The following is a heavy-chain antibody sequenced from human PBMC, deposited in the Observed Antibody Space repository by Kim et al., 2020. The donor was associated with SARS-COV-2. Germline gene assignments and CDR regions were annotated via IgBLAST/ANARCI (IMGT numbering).Heavy chain of an antibody. D-gene: IGHD3-16*01. Sequence: YSQSFQGQVTISADKSTTTAYLQWSSLKASDTAMYYCTRSAGPYDYYFDYWGQGTLVTVSS. V-gene: IGHV5-51*01. CDR3: TRSAGPYDYYFDY. J-gene: IGHJ4*02.